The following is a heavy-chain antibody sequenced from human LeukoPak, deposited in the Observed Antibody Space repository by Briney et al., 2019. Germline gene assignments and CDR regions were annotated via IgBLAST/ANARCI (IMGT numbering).Heavy chain of an antibody. CDR1: GGSISSHY. J-gene: IGHJ5*02. D-gene: IGHD3-22*01. CDR3: AREVNYYDSSGYYYWFDP. V-gene: IGHV4-59*11. Sequence: PSETLSLTCTVSGGSISSHYWSWIRQPPGKGLEWIGYIYYSGSTNYNPSLKSRVTISVDTSKNQFSLKLSSVTAADTAVYHCAREVNYYDSSGYYYWFDPWGQGTLVTVSS. CDR2: IYYSGST.